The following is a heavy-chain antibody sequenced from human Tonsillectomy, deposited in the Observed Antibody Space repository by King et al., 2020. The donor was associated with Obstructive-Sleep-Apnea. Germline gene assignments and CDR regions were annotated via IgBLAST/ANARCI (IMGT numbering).Heavy chain of an antibody. V-gene: IGHV4-39*07. CDR1: GGSITTTNYY. J-gene: IGHJ4*02. D-gene: IGHD4-11*01. CDR3: KRRLINYAIDS. CDR2: IFLSGNT. Sequence: QLQESGPGLVKPSETLSLTCTVSGGSITTTNYYWGWGRQSPGMGLEWIGNIFLSGNTNYNPSLNSRVSISADTSKNQLSLDLSSVTAADTSISYCKRRLINYAIDSWGQGTLVTVSS.